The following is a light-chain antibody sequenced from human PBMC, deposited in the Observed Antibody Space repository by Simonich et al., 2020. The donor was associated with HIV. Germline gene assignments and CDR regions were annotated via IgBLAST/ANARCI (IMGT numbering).Light chain of an antibody. J-gene: IGKJ1*01. Sequence: DIVMTQSPLSLPVTPGEPASISCRSSQSLLHSNGYNSLDWYLQKPGQSPQLLIDLGSNRASGVPDRFSCSGSGTDFTLKISRVEAEDVGVYYCMQALQTRWTFGQGTKVEIK. CDR3: MQALQTRWT. CDR2: LGS. V-gene: IGKV2-28*01. CDR1: QSLLHSNGYNS.